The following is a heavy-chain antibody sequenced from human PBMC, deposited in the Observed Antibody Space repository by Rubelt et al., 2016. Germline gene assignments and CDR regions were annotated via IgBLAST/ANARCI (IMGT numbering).Heavy chain of an antibody. D-gene: IGHD6-13*01. Sequence: GYYWSWIRQPPGKGLEWIGEINHSGSTNYNPSLKSRVTISVDTSKNQFSLKLSSVTAADTAVYYCARRGSSWYLGYFDYWGQGTLVTVSS. V-gene: IGHV4-34*01. CDR2: INHSGST. J-gene: IGHJ4*02. CDR1: GYY. CDR3: ARRGSSWYLGYFDY.